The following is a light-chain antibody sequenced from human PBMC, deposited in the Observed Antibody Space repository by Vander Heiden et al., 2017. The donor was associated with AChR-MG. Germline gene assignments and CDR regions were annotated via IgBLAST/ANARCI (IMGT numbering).Light chain of an antibody. J-gene: IGLJ2*01. Sequence: QVVLTQSPSASASLGASVKLTSTVNSGHSSFPIAWHQQQPEKGPRYLMKINSDGSHSKGDGIPDRFSGSGSGAERYLIISSLQSEDEADYYCQTWGTGIRVFGGGTKLTVL. V-gene: IGLV4-69*01. CDR3: QTWGTGIRV. CDR1: SGHSSFP. CDR2: INSDGSH.